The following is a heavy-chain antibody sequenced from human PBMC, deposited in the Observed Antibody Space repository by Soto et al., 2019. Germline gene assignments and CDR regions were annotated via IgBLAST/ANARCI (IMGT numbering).Heavy chain of an antibody. Sequence: GGSLRLSCAASGFTFSSYAMSWVRQAPGKGLEWVSAISGSGGSTYYADSVKGRFTISRDNSKNTLYLQMNSLRAEDTAVYYCAKDFGRQQLVRDAFDIWGQGTMVTVSS. V-gene: IGHV3-23*01. D-gene: IGHD6-13*01. CDR1: GFTFSSYA. J-gene: IGHJ3*02. CDR2: ISGSGGST. CDR3: AKDFGRQQLVRDAFDI.